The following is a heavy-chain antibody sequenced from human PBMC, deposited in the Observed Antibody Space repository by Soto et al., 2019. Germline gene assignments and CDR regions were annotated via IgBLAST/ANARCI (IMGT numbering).Heavy chain of an antibody. CDR3: ASPRASSSSEYYFDY. D-gene: IGHD6-6*01. CDR1: GGSFSGYY. Sequence: SQTLSLTCAVYGGSFSGYYWSWIRQPPGKGLEWIGEINHSGSTNYNPSLKSRVTISVDTSKNQFSLKLSSVTAADTAVYYCASPRASSSSEYYFDYWGQGTLVTVSS. CDR2: INHSGST. J-gene: IGHJ4*02. V-gene: IGHV4-34*01.